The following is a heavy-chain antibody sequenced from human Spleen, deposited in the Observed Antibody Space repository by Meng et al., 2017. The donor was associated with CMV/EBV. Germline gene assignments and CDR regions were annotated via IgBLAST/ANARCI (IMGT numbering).Heavy chain of an antibody. CDR2: ISGSGDNT. CDR1: GFNFNTYS. V-gene: IGHV3-23*01. CDR3: TTEVCTATNCYTKGAFDI. Sequence: GESLKISCAASGFNFNTYSMNWVRQAPGKGLEWVSSISGSGDNTYYVDSVKGRFTISRDNSKNTLYLRMNSLKTEDTAVYYCTTEVCTATNCYTKGAFDIWGQGTMVTVSS. J-gene: IGHJ3*02. D-gene: IGHD2-2*01.